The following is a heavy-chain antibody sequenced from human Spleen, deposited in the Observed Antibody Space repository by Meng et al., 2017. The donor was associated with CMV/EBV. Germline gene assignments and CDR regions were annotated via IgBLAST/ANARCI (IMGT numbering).Heavy chain of an antibody. CDR1: RYTFTGYY. D-gene: IGHD6-6*01. Sequence: ASVKVSCKASRYTFTGYYMHWVRQAPGQGLEWMGWINPNSGGTNYAQKFQGSVTMTRDTSISTAYMELSRLRSDDTAVYYCAREYSSSHGMDVWGQGTTVTVSS. J-gene: IGHJ6*02. V-gene: IGHV1-2*02. CDR3: AREYSSSHGMDV. CDR2: INPNSGGT.